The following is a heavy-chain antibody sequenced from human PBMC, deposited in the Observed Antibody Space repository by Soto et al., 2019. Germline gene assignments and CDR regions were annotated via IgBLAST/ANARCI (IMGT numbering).Heavy chain of an antibody. Sequence: SVKVSCKASGCTFTSSAVQWVRQARGQRLEWIGWIVVGSGNTNYAQKFQERVTITRDMSTSTAYMELSGLRSEDTAVYYCAAAPANYVPSLNAPNRAYDYWGQATLVTVSS. V-gene: IGHV1-58*01. CDR2: IVVGSGNT. CDR3: AAAPANYVPSLNAPNRAYDY. J-gene: IGHJ4*02. D-gene: IGHD4-4*01. CDR1: GCTFTSSA.